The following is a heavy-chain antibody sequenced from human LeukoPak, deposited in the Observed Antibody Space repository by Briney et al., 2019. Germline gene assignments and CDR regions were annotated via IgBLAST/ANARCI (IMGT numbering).Heavy chain of an antibody. CDR1: GYMFAVFG. V-gene: IGHV1-18*01. Sequence: VASVKVSCKASGYMFAVFGITWVRQAPGQGLEWMGSIRVHNGDTNYAQKFQGRLTMTTDTSATTAYMELRSLKSDDTAVYYCARDRYDVGVAFDFWGHGTMVTVSS. J-gene: IGHJ3*01. CDR3: ARDRYDVGVAFDF. CDR2: IRVHNGDT. D-gene: IGHD3-9*01.